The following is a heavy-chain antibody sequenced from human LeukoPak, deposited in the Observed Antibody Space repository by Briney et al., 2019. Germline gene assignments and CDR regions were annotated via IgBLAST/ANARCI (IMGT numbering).Heavy chain of an antibody. J-gene: IGHJ4*02. CDR1: GLTFSTSW. D-gene: IGHD5-24*01. CDR2: IKPDGSQI. CDR3: AKSGYNRFDY. Sequence: PGGSLRLSCAVSGLTFSTSWMTWVRQAPGKGLEWVANIKPDGSQIFYVDSVKGRFTISRDNSKNTLYLQMNSLRAGDTAVYYCAKSGYNRFDYWGQGTLVTVSS. V-gene: IGHV3-7*03.